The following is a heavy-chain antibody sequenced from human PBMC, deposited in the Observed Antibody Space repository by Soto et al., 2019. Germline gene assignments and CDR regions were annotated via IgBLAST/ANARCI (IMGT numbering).Heavy chain of an antibody. CDR3: ARGVGLPMPDDWYFDL. D-gene: IGHD1-26*01. Sequence: EVQLVESGGGLVQPGGSLRLSCAACGFTFSSYDMHWVRQATGKGLEWVSAIGTAGDTYYPGSVKGRFTISRENAKNSLDLQMNSLRAGDTAVYYCARGVGLPMPDDWYFDLWGRGTLVTVSS. J-gene: IGHJ2*01. CDR2: IGTAGDT. V-gene: IGHV3-13*01. CDR1: GFTFSSYD.